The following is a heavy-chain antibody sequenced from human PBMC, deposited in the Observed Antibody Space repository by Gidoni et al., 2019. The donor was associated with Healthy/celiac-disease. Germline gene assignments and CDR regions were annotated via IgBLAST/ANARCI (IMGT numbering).Heavy chain of an antibody. V-gene: IGHV4-34*01. CDR1: GGSFSGYY. D-gene: IGHD2-15*01. J-gene: IGHJ6*02. CDR3: ASFPIYCSGGSCYYYYGMAV. Sequence: LTPSATLSLTRAVYGGSFSGYYWSWIRQPPGKGLEWIGEINHSGSTNYNPSLKRRVTISVDTSKNQFSLKLSSVPAAYTAVYYCASFPIYCSGGSCYYYYGMAVWGQGTTVTVSS. CDR2: INHSGST.